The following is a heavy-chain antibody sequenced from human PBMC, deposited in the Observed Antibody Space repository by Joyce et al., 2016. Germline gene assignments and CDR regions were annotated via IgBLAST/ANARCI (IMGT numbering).Heavy chain of an antibody. CDR2: IISSGTYT. CDR1: GFTFSRYN. D-gene: IGHD1-1*01. Sequence: EVQLVESGGGLVKPGGSLRLSCAASGFTFSRYNMNWVRQTTGKGLEWISSIISSGTYTYYADSLKGRVTISRDNAKNSLYLQLNSLTAEDTAVYYCARDSGTYYGMDVWGPGTTVAVSS. CDR3: ARDSGTYYGMDV. V-gene: IGHV3-21*02. J-gene: IGHJ6*02.